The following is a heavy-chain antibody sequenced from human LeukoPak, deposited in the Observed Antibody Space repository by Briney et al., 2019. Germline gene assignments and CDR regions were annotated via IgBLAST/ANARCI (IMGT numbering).Heavy chain of an antibody. J-gene: IGHJ5*02. CDR2: INHSGST. V-gene: IGHV4-34*01. CDR3: ARDARVPAASSWFDP. CDR1: GGSFSGYY. Sequence: KPSETLSLTCAVYGGSFSGYYWSWIRQPPGKGLEWIGEINHSGSTNYNPSLKSRVTISVDTSKNQFSLKLSSVTAADTAVYYCARDARVPAASSWFDPWGQGTLVTVSS. D-gene: IGHD2-2*01.